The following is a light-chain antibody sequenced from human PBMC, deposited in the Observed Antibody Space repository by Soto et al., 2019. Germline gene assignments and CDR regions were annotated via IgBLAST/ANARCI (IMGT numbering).Light chain of an antibody. CDR2: GAS. V-gene: IGKV3-20*01. CDR3: QQFGSSFYT. J-gene: IGKJ2*01. CDR1: QSVSSSY. Sequence: EIVLTQSPGTLSLSPGERATLSCRASQSVSSSYLAWYQQKPGQAPRLLIYGASRRATGIPDRFSGSGSGTDFTLTISRLEPEDFAVYYCQQFGSSFYTFGQGTKGEI.